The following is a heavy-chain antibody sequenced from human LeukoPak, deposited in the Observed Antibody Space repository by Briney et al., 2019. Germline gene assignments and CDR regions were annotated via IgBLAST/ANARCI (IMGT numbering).Heavy chain of an antibody. CDR3: SFGEPPEY. Sequence: GGSLRLSCAASGFTFSSYAMSWVRQAPGKGLEWVSAISGSGVRTNYAGSVTGRFTISRGNSASTLYLQMNSLRAEDTAVYECSFGEPPEYWGKGTLFTVSS. D-gene: IGHD3-10*01. CDR2: ISGSGVRT. V-gene: IGHV3-23*01. CDR1: GFTFSSYA. J-gene: IGHJ4*02.